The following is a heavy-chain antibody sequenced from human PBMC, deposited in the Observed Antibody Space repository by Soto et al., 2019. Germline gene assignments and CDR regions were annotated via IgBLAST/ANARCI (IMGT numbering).Heavy chain of an antibody. CDR2: ISSSSSYI. D-gene: IGHD4-4*01. CDR3: ARAYDYSNYRNYYYYYYMDV. J-gene: IGHJ6*03. CDR1: GFTFSSYS. Sequence: GGSLRLSCAASGFTFSSYSMNWVRQAPGKGLEWVSSISSSSSYIYYADSVKGRFTISRDNAKNSLYLQMNSLRAEDTAVYYCARAYDYSNYRNYYYYYYMDVWGKGTTVTVSS. V-gene: IGHV3-21*01.